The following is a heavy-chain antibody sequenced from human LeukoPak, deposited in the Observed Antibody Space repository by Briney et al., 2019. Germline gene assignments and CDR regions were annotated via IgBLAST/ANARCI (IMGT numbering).Heavy chain of an antibody. CDR1: GFTFSTYW. V-gene: IGHV3-21*01. CDR2: ISSSSSYI. CDR3: ARGLLYYYDSSGYLEFDY. J-gene: IGHJ4*01. D-gene: IGHD3-22*01. Sequence: GGSPRLSCAASGFTFSTYWMHWVRQAPGKGLEWVSSISSSSSYIYYADSVKGRFTISRDNAKNSLYLQMNSLRAEDTAVYYCARGLLYYYDSSGYLEFDYWGQGTLVTVSS.